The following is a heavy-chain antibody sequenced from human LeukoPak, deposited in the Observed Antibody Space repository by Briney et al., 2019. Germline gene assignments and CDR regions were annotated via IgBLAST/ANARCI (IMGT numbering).Heavy chain of an antibody. J-gene: IGHJ4*02. CDR1: GFTFSSYA. CDR3: ARDRDSSGYLDY. CDR2: ISYDGSNK. Sequence: PGGSLRLSCAASGFTFSSYAMHWVRQAPGKGLEWVAAISYDGSNKYYADSVKGRFTISRDNSKNTLYLQMNSLRAEDTAVYYCARDRDSSGYLDYWGQGTLVTVSS. D-gene: IGHD3-22*01. V-gene: IGHV3-30*01.